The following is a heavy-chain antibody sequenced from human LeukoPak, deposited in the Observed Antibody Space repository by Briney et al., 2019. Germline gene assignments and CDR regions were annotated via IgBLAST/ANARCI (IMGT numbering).Heavy chain of an antibody. V-gene: IGHV5-51*01. Sequence: PGGALETSCQGSGYLFTSYWLGRVRQLPGKGLEMMRIIYAGDYNTRHSPSFQGLVTHSVDLSTRTAYLQWSSLKASDTAMYYCAISTVFSNGYGDNGGQGTLVTVSS. CDR3: AISTVFSNGYGDN. D-gene: IGHD5-12*01. J-gene: IGHJ4*02. CDR1: GYLFTSYW. CDR2: IYAGDYNT.